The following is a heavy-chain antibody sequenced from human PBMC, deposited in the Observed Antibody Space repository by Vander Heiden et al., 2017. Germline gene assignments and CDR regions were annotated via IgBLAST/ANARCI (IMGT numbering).Heavy chain of an antibody. D-gene: IGHD2-2*01. CDR2: INPNSGGT. CDR3: ARDREYCSSTSCHTVDY. Sequence: QVQLVQSGAEVKKPGASVKVSCKASGYTFTGYYMHWVRQAPGQGLEWMGWINPNSGGTNYAQKFQGRVTMTRDTSISTAYMELSRLRSDDTAVYYCARDREYCSSTSCHTVDYWGQGTLVTVSS. V-gene: IGHV1-2*02. CDR1: GYTFTGYY. J-gene: IGHJ4*02.